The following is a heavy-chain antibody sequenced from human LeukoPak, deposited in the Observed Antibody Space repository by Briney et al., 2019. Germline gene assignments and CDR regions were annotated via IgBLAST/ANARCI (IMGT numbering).Heavy chain of an antibody. CDR2: MNPNSGNT. Sequence: GASVKVSCKASGYTFASYGISWVRQAPGQGLEWMGWMNPNSGNTGYAQKFQGRVTMTRNTSISTAYMELRSLRSEDTAVYYCARTAIRPGQYSSSSASTRAQTKNWFDPWGQGTLVTVSS. CDR1: GYTFASYG. V-gene: IGHV1-8*02. J-gene: IGHJ5*02. D-gene: IGHD6-6*01. CDR3: ARTAIRPGQYSSSSASTRAQTKNWFDP.